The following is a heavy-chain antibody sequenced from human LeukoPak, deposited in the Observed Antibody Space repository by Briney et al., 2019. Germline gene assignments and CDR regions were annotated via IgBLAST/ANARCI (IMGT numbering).Heavy chain of an antibody. CDR1: GFTFSNAW. CDR2: ISSSSSYI. V-gene: IGHV3-21*01. J-gene: IGHJ4*02. CDR3: AREVAAAAYYFDY. D-gene: IGHD6-13*01. Sequence: GGSLRLSCAASGFTFSNAWMSWVRQAPGKGLEWVSSISSSSSYIYYADSVKGRFTISRDNAKNSLYLQMNSLRAEDTAVYYCAREVAAAAYYFDYWGQGTLVTVSS.